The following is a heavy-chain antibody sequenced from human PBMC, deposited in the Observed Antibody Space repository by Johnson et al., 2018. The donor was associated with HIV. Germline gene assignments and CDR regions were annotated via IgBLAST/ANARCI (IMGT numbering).Heavy chain of an antibody. CDR1: GFTVSSNY. CDR2: IYSGGST. CDR3: VRVRTGRENAFDI. V-gene: IGHV3-66*01. Sequence: VQLVESGGGLVQPGGSLRLSCAASGFTVSSNYMSWVRQAPGKGLEWVSVIYSGGSTYYADSVKGRFTISRDNSKSTLYLQMNSLRAEDTAIYYCVRVRTGRENAFDIWGQGTMVTVSS. J-gene: IGHJ3*02. D-gene: IGHD2-8*02.